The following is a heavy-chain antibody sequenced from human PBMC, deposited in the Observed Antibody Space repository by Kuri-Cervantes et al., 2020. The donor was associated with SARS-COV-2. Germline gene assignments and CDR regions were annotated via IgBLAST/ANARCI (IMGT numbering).Heavy chain of an antibody. CDR3: AKTLRKGMITFGGVDY. V-gene: IGHV3-64*01. D-gene: IGHD3-16*01. Sequence: GGSLRLSCAASGFTFSSYAMHWVRQAPGKGLEYVSAISSNGGSTYYANSVKGRFTISRDNSKNTLYLQMGSLRDEDTAVYYCAKTLRKGMITFGGVDYWGQGTLVTVSS. J-gene: IGHJ4*02. CDR2: ISSNGGST. CDR1: GFTFSSYA.